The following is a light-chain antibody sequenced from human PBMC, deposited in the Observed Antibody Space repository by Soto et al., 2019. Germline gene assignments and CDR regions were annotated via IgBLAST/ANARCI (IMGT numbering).Light chain of an antibody. CDR3: QSYDSSLSCSRV. Sequence: QSALAQPPSVSGAPGQRVTISCTGSSSNIGAGYDVHWYQQLPGTAPKLLIYGNINRPSGVPDRFSGSKSGTSASLAITGLQAEDEADYYCQSYDSSLSCSRVFGTGTKVTVL. J-gene: IGLJ1*01. CDR1: SSNIGAGYD. CDR2: GNI. V-gene: IGLV1-40*01.